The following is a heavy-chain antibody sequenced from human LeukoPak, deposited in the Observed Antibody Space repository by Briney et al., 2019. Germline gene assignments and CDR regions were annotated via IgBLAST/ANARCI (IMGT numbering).Heavy chain of an antibody. V-gene: IGHV4-34*01. J-gene: IGHJ4*01. CDR2: TNHSGST. CDR1: GGPFSDYY. D-gene: IGHD5-24*01. CDR3: ARGEGARDGYNYAGPFYFDY. Sequence: PSETLSLTRAVYGGPFSDYYWSWIRQPPGKGLEWIGKTNHSGSTNYSPSLKSRVTISIDTSKNQFSLKLNSMTAADTAVYYCARGEGARDGYNYAGPFYFDYWGHGTLVTVSS.